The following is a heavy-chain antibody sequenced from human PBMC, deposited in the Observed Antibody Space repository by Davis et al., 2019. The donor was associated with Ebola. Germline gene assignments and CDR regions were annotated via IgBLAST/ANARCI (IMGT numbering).Heavy chain of an antibody. D-gene: IGHD1/OR15-1a*01. Sequence: PSETLSLTCTVSGGSVSSGSYYWSWIRQPPGKGLEWIGYIYYSGSTNYNPSLKSRATMSVDTSKNQFSLKLSSVTAADTAVYYCARKLGNPTTQLRGYFQHWGQGTLVTVSS. CDR2: IYYSGST. V-gene: IGHV4-61*01. CDR3: ARKLGNPTTQLRGYFQH. CDR1: GGSVSSGSYY. J-gene: IGHJ1*01.